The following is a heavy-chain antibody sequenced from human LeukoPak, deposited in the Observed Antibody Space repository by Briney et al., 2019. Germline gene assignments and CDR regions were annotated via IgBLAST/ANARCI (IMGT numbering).Heavy chain of an antibody. V-gene: IGHV4-39*07. CDR1: GGSISSSYY. D-gene: IGHD3-10*01. CDR3: ARDAPRGITMLRGALNWFDS. J-gene: IGHJ5*01. CDR2: IYYGGTT. Sequence: SSETLSLTCTVSGGSISSSYYWGWIRQPPGKGLEWIASIYYGGTTYYNPSLKSRVTISVDTSNNQFSLNLRSVTAADTAIYFCARDAPRGITMLRGALNWFDSWGQGTLVSVSS.